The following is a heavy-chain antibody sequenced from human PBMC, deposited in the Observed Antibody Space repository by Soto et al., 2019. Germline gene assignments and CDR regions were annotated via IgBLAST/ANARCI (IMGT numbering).Heavy chain of an antibody. V-gene: IGHV4-31*03. Sequence: LSLTCSVSGGSVSSGDYYWSWIRQNPGKGLEWIGYIFHSGNTYYNPSLKSRVSISVDTSKNHFSLKVTSMTDADTAVYYCARVGISSSDAFDIWGQGTVVTVSS. D-gene: IGHD6-6*01. CDR3: ARVGISSSDAFDI. J-gene: IGHJ3*02. CDR2: IFHSGNT. CDR1: GGSVSSGDYY.